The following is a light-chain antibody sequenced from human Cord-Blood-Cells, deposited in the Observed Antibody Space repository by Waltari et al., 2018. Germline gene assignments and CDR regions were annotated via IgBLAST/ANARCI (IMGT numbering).Light chain of an antibody. V-gene: IGLV1-47*01. J-gene: IGLJ3*02. CDR2: RNN. CDR3: AAWDDSLSGPV. CDR1: SSNIGSNY. Sequence: QSVLTQPPSASGPPGPRVTSSCSGSSSNIGSNYVYWYQQLPGTAPKLLIYRNNQRPSGVPDRFSGSKSGTSASLAISGLRSADEADYYCAAWDDSLSGPVFGGGTKLTVL.